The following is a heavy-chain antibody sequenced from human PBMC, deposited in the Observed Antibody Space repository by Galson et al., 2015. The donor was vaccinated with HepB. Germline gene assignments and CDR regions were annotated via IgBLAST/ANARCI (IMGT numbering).Heavy chain of an antibody. CDR1: GYIFTGYP. J-gene: IGHJ5*01. D-gene: IGHD1-26*01. Sequence: SVKVSCKASGYIFTGYPLHWVRQARGQGLEWMGRINPNSGDTKLAQKFQGRVTLTRDTSINTAYMQMSRLRPDDTAVYFCARLVGSTNWYDPWGQGTLVTVSS. V-gene: IGHV1-2*06. CDR2: INPNSGDT. CDR3: ARLVGSTNWYDP.